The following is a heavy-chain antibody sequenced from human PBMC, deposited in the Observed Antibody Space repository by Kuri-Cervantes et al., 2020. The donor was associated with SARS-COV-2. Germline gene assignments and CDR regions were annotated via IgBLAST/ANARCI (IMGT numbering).Heavy chain of an antibody. D-gene: IGHD5-18*01. V-gene: IGHV3-53*01. CDR3: AKDRIQLWEDDY. J-gene: IGHJ4*02. CDR1: GFTVSSNY. CDR2: IYSGGST. Sequence: GESLKISCAASGFTVSSNYMSWVRQAPGKGLEWVSVIYSGGSTYYADSVKGRFTISRDNSKNTLYLQMNSLRAEDTAVYYCAKDRIQLWEDDYWGQGTLVTVSS.